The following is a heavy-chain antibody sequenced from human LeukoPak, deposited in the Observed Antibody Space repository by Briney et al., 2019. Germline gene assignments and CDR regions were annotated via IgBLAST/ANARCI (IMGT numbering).Heavy chain of an antibody. CDR3: AKSRAIITMVRGAPIDY. CDR1: GFTFSSYS. Sequence: GGSLRLSCAASGFTFSSYSMNWVRQAPGKGLEWVSSISSSSSYIYYADSVKGRFTISRDNAKNSLYLQMNSLRAEDTAVYYCAKSRAIITMVRGAPIDYWGQGTLVTVSS. CDR2: ISSSSSYI. D-gene: IGHD3-10*01. V-gene: IGHV3-21*04. J-gene: IGHJ4*02.